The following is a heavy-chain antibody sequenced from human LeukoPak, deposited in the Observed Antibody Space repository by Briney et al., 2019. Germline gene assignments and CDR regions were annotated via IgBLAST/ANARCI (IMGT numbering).Heavy chain of an antibody. CDR1: GFTFTDNYG. Sequence: GGSLRLSCAASGFTFTDNYGIDWVRPAPGKGLEWVAFIQYDGSGKCYADSVKGRFTISRDNSKNTVFLQINSLGSDDTAVYYCAMGQDYGFTYWGQGTLVTVSS. CDR3: AMGQDYGFTY. D-gene: IGHD4-17*01. J-gene: IGHJ4*02. V-gene: IGHV3-30*02. CDR2: IQYDGSGK.